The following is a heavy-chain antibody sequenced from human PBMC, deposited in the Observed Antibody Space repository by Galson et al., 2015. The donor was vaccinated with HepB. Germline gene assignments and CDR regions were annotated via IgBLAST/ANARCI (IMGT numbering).Heavy chain of an antibody. CDR2: ISGSGAST. CDR3: TRVSMVMGPLVDV. J-gene: IGHJ6*02. CDR1: GFTFSSYA. Sequence: SLRLSCAASGFTFSSYAMSWVRQAPGKGLEWVSSISGSGASTYYTDSVKGRFTISRDNSRNTLYLQMNSLRAEDTAVYYCTRVSMVMGPLVDVWGQGTTVTVSS. V-gene: IGHV3-23*01. D-gene: IGHD3-22*01.